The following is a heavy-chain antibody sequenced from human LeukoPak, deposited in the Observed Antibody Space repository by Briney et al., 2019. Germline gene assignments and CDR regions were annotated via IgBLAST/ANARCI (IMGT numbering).Heavy chain of an antibody. D-gene: IGHD1-26*01. CDR3: ARSGKHSGSYYGRGAFDI. V-gene: IGHV3-64*01. CDR2: ISSNGGST. CDR1: GFTFSSYA. Sequence: GGSLRLSCAVSGFTFSSYAMHWVRQAPGKGLEYVSAISSNGGSTYYANSVKGRFTISRDNSKNTLYLQMGSLRAEDMAVYYCARSGKHSGSYYGRGAFDIWGQGTMVTVSS. J-gene: IGHJ3*02.